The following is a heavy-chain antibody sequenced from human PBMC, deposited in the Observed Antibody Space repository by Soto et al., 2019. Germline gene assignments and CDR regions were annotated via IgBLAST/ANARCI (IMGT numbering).Heavy chain of an antibody. CDR1: GFSLSTSGVG. CDR2: IYCDDDK. V-gene: IGHV2-5*02. J-gene: IGHJ4*02. Sequence: QITLKESGPTLMIPTQTLTLTCTFSGFSLSTSGVGVGWMRQPPGKALEWLALIYCDDDKRYSPSLKSRLTITKDTSKNQVVLTMTNMDPVDTATYYCAHSQPQAYFDYWGQGTLVTVSS. CDR3: AHSQPQAYFDY.